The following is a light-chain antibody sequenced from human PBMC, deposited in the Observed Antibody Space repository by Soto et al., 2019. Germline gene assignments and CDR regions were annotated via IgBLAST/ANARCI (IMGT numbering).Light chain of an antibody. CDR1: QTINNC. J-gene: IGKJ1*01. Sequence: DVQMTQSPSSLSASVGDRVTITCLASQTINNCLNWFQQKPGRAPKLLIYLTSTLESGVPSRFSGSGSGTDFTLTISSLQPEDFATYHCQQSFTTPWTFGQRTMVDTK. V-gene: IGKV1-39*01. CDR3: QQSFTTPWT. CDR2: LTS.